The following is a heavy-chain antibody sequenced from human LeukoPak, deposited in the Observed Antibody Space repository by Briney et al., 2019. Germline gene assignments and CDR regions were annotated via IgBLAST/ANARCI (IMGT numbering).Heavy chain of an antibody. CDR3: ARHVQDYDSSGYTEGFDY. Sequence: GASVKVSCKASGYTFTGYYMHWVRQAPGQGLEWMGRINPNSGGTNYAQKLQGRVTMTTDTSTSTAYMELRSLRSDDTAVYYCARHVQDYDSSGYTEGFDYWGQGTLVTVSS. V-gene: IGHV1-2*06. CDR2: INPNSGGT. D-gene: IGHD3-22*01. J-gene: IGHJ4*02. CDR1: GYTFTGYY.